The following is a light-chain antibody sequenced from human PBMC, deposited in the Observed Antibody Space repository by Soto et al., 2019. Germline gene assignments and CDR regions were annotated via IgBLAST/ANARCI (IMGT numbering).Light chain of an antibody. CDR2: GTS. CDR3: QQYNNWPYT. J-gene: IGKJ2*01. CDR1: QSVNSK. Sequence: EIVMTQSPGTLSVSPGERVTLSCRASQSVNSKLSWHQQKPGQAPRFLMYGTSTRVTGTPARFIGSGSGTEFTLTISSLQSEDFAVYYCQQYNNWPYTFGQGTKLEI. V-gene: IGKV3-15*01.